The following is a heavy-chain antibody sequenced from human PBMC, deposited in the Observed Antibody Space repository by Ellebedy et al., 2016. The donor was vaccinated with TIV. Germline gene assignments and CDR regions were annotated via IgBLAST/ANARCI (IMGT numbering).Heavy chain of an antibody. CDR2: IDPSGGRT. CDR1: GYTFTSYY. CDR3: ARDSTSGASASCRFDP. J-gene: IGHJ5*02. Sequence: AASVKVSCKTSGYTFTSYYLHWVRQAPGQGPEWMGIIDPSGGRTTNAQKFQGRVTLTRDTSTSTVYMELSSLRSEDTAVYYGARDSTSGASASCRFDPWGQGTLVIVSS. D-gene: IGHD6-19*01. V-gene: IGHV1-46*01.